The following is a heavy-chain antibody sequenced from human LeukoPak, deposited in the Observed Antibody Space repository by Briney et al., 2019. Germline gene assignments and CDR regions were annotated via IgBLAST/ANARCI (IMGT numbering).Heavy chain of an antibody. V-gene: IGHV4-61*05. Sequence: SETLSLTCTVSGGSISSSSCYWGWIRQPPGKGLEWIGYIYYSGSTNYNPSLKSRVTISVDTSKNQFSLKLSSVTAADTAVYYCARVVSYYDSSGYHYYFDYWGQGTLVTVSS. CDR3: ARVVSYYDSSGYHYYFDY. D-gene: IGHD3-22*01. CDR2: IYYSGST. CDR1: GGSISSSSCY. J-gene: IGHJ4*02.